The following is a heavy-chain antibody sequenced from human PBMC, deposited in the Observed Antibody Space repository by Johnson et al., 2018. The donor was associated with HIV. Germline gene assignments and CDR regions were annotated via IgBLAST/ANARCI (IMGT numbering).Heavy chain of an antibody. Sequence: VQLVESGGGLVQPGGSLRLSCAASGFTVSSNYMSWVRQAPGKGLEWVSVIYSGGSTYYADSVKGRFTLSRDNSKNTLYLQMNSLRAEDTAVYYCARDLSEGELGHAFDIWGQGTMVTVSS. J-gene: IGHJ3*02. V-gene: IGHV3-66*01. CDR3: ARDLSEGELGHAFDI. D-gene: IGHD1-26*01. CDR2: IYSGGST. CDR1: GFTVSSNY.